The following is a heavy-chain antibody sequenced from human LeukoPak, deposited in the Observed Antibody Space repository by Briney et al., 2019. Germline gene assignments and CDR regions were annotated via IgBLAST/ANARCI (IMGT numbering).Heavy chain of an antibody. D-gene: IGHD3-10*01. V-gene: IGHV3-23*01. CDR1: GFTLSSYA. Sequence: GGSLRLSCAASGFTLSSYAMSWVRQAPGKGLEWVSAISGSGGSTYYADSVKGRFTISRDNSKNTLYLQMNSLRAEDTAVYYCAKVRYGSGSPNDYWGQGTLVTVSS. J-gene: IGHJ4*02. CDR2: ISGSGGST. CDR3: AKVRYGSGSPNDY.